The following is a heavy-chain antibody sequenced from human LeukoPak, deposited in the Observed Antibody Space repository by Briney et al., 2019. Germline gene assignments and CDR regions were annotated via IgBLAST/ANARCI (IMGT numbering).Heavy chain of an antibody. J-gene: IGHJ6*02. Sequence: PGGSLRLSCAASRFTFSSYAMSWVRQAPGKGLEWVSAISGSGGSTYYADSVKGRFTISRDNSKNTLYLQMNSLRAEDTAVYYCAKERRESYDILTGYYLYYYYGMDVWGQGTTVTVSS. CDR2: ISGSGGST. CDR1: RFTFSSYA. D-gene: IGHD3-9*01. CDR3: AKERRESYDILTGYYLYYYYGMDV. V-gene: IGHV3-23*01.